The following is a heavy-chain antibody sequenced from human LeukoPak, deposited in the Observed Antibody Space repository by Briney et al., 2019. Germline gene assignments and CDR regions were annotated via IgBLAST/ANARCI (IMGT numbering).Heavy chain of an antibody. CDR3: ARAVVVTALKYFDY. V-gene: IGHV3-11*06. D-gene: IGHD2-21*02. J-gene: IGHJ4*02. CDR1: GFTFSDYY. CDR2: ISSSSSYT. Sequence: PGGSLRLSCAASGFTFSDYYMSWIRQAPGKGLEWVSYISSSSSYTNYADSVKGRFTISRDNAKNSLYLQMNSLRAEDTAAYYCARAVVVTALKYFDYWGQGTLVTVSS.